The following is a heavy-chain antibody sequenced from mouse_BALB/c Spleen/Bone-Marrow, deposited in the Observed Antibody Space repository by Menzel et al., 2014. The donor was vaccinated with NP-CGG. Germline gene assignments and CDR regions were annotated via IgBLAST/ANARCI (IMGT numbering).Heavy chain of an antibody. J-gene: IGHJ4*01. CDR2: IDPANGNT. Sequence: EVKLVESGAELAKPGASVKLSCTASGFNIKDTYMHWVKQRPEQGLEWIGRIDPANGNTKYDPKFQGKATITADTSSNTAYLQLSSLTSEDTAVYYCARWLLPYGLDYWGQGTSVTVSS. CDR1: GFNIKDTY. CDR3: ARWLLPYGLDY. V-gene: IGHV14-3*02. D-gene: IGHD2-3*01.